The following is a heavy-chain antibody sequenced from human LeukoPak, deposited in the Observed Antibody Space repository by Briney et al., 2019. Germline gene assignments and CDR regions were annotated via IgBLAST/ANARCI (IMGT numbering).Heavy chain of an antibody. Sequence: SQTLTLTCTVSGGSISSGSYFWSWIRQPAGKGLEWIGRIYTSGSTNYNPSLKSRVTISVDTSKNQFSLKLSSVTAADTAVYYCARSIQRGYAAMVYFDYWGQGTLVTVSS. D-gene: IGHD5-18*01. CDR1: GGSISSGSYF. CDR3: ARSIQRGYAAMVYFDY. CDR2: IYTSGST. V-gene: IGHV4-61*02. J-gene: IGHJ4*02.